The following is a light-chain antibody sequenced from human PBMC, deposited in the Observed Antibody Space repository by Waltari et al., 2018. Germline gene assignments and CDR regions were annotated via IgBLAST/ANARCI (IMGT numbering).Light chain of an antibody. CDR3: QQYNRWPPIT. V-gene: IGKV3-15*01. Sequence: VVLTQSPATPSVPPGESAIISCRASQSVSSNLAWYQQKPGQAPRLLIYDASTRASSIPARFRGSGSGTEFTLTINSLQSEDSATYYCQQYNRWPPITFGQGTRLDIK. CDR1: QSVSSN. CDR2: DAS. J-gene: IGKJ5*01.